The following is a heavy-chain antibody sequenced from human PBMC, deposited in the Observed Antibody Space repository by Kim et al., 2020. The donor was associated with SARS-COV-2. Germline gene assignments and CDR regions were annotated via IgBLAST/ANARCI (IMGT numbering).Heavy chain of an antibody. D-gene: IGHD3-10*01. J-gene: IGHJ4*02. CDR1: GFTFSSYW. V-gene: IGHV3-74*01. CDR3: AKEGRAGALDD. CDR2: MTSAGSST. Sequence: GGSLRLSCAASGFTFSSYWMHWVRQAPGKGLVWVSQMTSAGSSTGYADSVKGRFTISRDNSKNTLYLQMNSLRAEDTAVYYCAKEGRAGALDDWGQGT.